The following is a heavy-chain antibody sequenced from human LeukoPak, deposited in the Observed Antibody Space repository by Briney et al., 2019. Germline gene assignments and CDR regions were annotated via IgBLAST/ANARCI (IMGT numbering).Heavy chain of an antibody. J-gene: IGHJ4*02. CDR3: AVGEYCSSTSCLAPLGY. D-gene: IGHD2-2*01. CDR1: GGSFSGYY. CDR2: INHSGST. V-gene: IGHV4-34*01. Sequence: SETLSLTCAVYGGSFSGYYWSWIRQPPGKGLEWIGEINHSGSTNYNPSLKSRVTISVDTSKNQFSLKLSSVTAADTAVYYCAVGEYCSSTSCLAPLGYWGQGTLVTVSS.